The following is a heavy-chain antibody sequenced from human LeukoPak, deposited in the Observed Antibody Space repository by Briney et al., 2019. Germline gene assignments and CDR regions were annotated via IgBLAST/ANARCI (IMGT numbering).Heavy chain of an antibody. CDR2: IRYDGSNK. Sequence: GGSLRLSCAASGFTFSSYGMHWVRQAPGKGLEWVAFIRYDGSNKYYADSVKGRFTISRDNSKNTLYLQMNSLGAEDTAVYYCARDREQQLEDYYYGMDVWGQGTTVTVSS. J-gene: IGHJ6*02. V-gene: IGHV3-30*02. CDR3: ARDREQQLEDYYYGMDV. CDR1: GFTFSSYG. D-gene: IGHD6-13*01.